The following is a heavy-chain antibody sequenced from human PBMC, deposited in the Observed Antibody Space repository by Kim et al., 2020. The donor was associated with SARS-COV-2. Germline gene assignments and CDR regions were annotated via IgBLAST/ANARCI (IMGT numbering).Heavy chain of an antibody. D-gene: IGHD1-1*01. CDR2: ISYTGDNT. CDR1: GFTYSDSA. Sequence: GGSLRLSCGASGFTYSDSAMSWVRQAPGKGLEWVSSISYTGDNTFYADSVKVRFIISRDNSKNTLFLQMDSLRVDDTAVYYCAKEQQTDDAFDICGQGT. V-gene: IGHV3-23*01. CDR3: AKEQQTDDAFDI. J-gene: IGHJ3*02.